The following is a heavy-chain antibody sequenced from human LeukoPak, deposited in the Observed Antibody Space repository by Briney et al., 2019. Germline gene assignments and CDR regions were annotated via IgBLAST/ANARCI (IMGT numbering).Heavy chain of an antibody. D-gene: IGHD3-22*01. CDR1: GFDFGDYG. V-gene: IGHV3-20*04. Sequence: PGGSLRLSCAASGFDFGDYGMSWVRHAPGKGLEWVSGINWNSGSTGYADSVKGRFTISRDNARKSLYLQMNSLRAEDTALYYCARDRIYFYDGSGYYEGPDYWGQGTRITVSS. CDR3: ARDRIYFYDGSGYYEGPDY. J-gene: IGHJ4*02. CDR2: INWNSGST.